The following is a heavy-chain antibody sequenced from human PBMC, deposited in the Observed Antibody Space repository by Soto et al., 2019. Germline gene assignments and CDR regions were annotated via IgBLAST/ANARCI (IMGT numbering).Heavy chain of an antibody. CDR2: ISGGGGST. CDR1: GFTFSTYA. J-gene: IGHJ6*02. D-gene: IGHD1-26*01. V-gene: IGHV3-23*01. Sequence: LRLSCAASGFTFSTYAMNCVRQAPGKGLEWVSAISGGGGSTYYADSVKGRVTISRDNSKNTLYLQMNSLRAEDTAVYYCAKVSLGALTFTDYYYYGLDVWGQGTTVTVSS. CDR3: AKVSLGALTFTDYYYYGLDV.